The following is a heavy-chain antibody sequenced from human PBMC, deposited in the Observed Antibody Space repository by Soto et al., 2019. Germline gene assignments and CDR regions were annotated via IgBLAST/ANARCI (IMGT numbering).Heavy chain of an antibody. Sequence: GGSLRLSCTASNFAFTNAYMNWVRQAPGKGLEWVGRIKRKSDGETTDYAASVKGRFIISRDDSKNTVFLQMNSLKIEDTAVYYCSRLYRLDPWGQGTLVTVSS. V-gene: IGHV3-15*07. J-gene: IGHJ5*02. D-gene: IGHD1-1*01. CDR1: NFAFTNAY. CDR3: SRLYRLDP. CDR2: IKRKSDGETT.